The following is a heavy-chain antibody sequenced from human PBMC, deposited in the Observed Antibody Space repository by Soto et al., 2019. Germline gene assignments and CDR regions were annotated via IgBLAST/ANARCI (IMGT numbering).Heavy chain of an antibody. D-gene: IGHD5-18*01. Sequence: TLSLTCTVSGGSISSYYWSWIRQPAGKGLEWIGRIYTSGSTNYNPSLKSRVTMSVDTSKNQFSLKLSSVTAADTAVYYCARSGIDTAMVTSPFDYWGQGTLVTVSS. CDR2: IYTSGST. CDR3: ARSGIDTAMVTSPFDY. CDR1: GGSISSYY. J-gene: IGHJ4*02. V-gene: IGHV4-4*07.